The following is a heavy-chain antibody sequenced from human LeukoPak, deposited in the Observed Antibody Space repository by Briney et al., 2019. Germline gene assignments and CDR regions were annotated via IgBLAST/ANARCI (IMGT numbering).Heavy chain of an antibody. D-gene: IGHD3-10*01. J-gene: IGHJ4*02. CDR1: GGSISSYY. CDR2: IYYSGST. V-gene: IGHV4-59*01. CDR3: ARGEYYGSGRFGYYFDY. Sequence: SETLSLTCTVSGGSISSYYWSWIRQPPGKGLEWIGYIYYSGSTNYNPSLKSRVTISVDTSKNQFSLKLSSVTAADTAVYYCARGEYYGSGRFGYYFDYWGQGTLVTVSS.